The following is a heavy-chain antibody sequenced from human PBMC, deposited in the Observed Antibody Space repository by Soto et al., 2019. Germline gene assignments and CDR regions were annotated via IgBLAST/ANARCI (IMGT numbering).Heavy chain of an antibody. V-gene: IGHV3-30*18. CDR3: AKDQGVTMVRGVRFPLYYFDY. D-gene: IGHD3-10*01. CDR1: GFTFSSYG. J-gene: IGHJ4*02. CDR2: ISYDGSNK. Sequence: QVQLVESGGGVVQPGRSLRLSCAASGFTFSSYGMHWVRQAPGKGLEWVAVISYDGSNKYYADSVKGRFTISRDNSKNTLYLQMNSLRGEDTAVYYCAKDQGVTMVRGVRFPLYYFDYWGQGTLVTVSS.